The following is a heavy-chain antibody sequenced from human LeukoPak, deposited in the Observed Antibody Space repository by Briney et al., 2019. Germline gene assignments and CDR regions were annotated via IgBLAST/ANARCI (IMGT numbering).Heavy chain of an antibody. V-gene: IGHV3-74*01. CDR3: TKEAVAGNFDY. Sequence: SGGSLRLSCAASGFAFSSYWMHWVRQAPGKGLVWVSRINSDGGTTNYADYVKGRFTISRDNAKNSLYLQMNSLRAEDTALYYCTKEAVAGNFDYWGQGTLVTVSS. D-gene: IGHD6-19*01. CDR1: GFAFSSYW. CDR2: INSDGGTT. J-gene: IGHJ4*02.